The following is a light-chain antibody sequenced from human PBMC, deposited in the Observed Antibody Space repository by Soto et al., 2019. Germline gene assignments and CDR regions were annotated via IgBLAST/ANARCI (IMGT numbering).Light chain of an antibody. CDR2: GNR. V-gene: IGLV1-40*01. CDR3: RAYDYSLTASV. Sequence: QSVLTQPPSVSGAPGQRVTISCTGNSSNVGAGYDVHWYQQHPGAAPKLVIYGNRNRPSGVPERFSGSKSGTSASLVITGVQAEDEADYYCRAYDYSLTASVFGGGTQLTVL. J-gene: IGLJ3*02. CDR1: SSNVGAGYD.